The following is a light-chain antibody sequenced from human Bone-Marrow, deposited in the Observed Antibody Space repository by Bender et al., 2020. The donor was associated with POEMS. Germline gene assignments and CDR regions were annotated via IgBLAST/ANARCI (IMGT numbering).Light chain of an antibody. J-gene: IGLJ1*01. V-gene: IGLV4-69*01. CDR2: LKSDGSH. CDR3: CSYAGSYTYV. CDR1: SGHSYYT. Sequence: QLVLTQSPSASASLGASVKLTCTLSSGHSYYTIAWHQQQPEKGPRYLMKLKSDGSHTKGDGIPDRFSGSSSGAERYLTISSLQSEDEADYYCCSYAGSYTYVFATGTKVTVL.